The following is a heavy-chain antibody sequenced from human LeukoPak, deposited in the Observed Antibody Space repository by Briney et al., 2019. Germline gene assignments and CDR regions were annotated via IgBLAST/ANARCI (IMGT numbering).Heavy chain of an antibody. V-gene: IGHV3-23*01. J-gene: IGHJ5*02. Sequence: GGSLRLSCAASGFTFSSYAMSWVRQAPGKGLEWVSAISGTGGSTYYADSVKGRFTISRDNSKNTLYLQMNSLRAEDTAVYYCAKGDYVLRYFDWLRQYPYDPWGQGTLVTVSS. CDR1: GFTFSSYA. CDR2: ISGTGGST. D-gene: IGHD3-9*01. CDR3: AKGDYVLRYFDWLRQYPYDP.